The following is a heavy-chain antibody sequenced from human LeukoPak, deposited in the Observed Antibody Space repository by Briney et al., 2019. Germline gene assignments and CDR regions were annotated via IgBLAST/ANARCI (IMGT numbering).Heavy chain of an antibody. D-gene: IGHD6-19*01. V-gene: IGHV4-61*01. J-gene: IGHJ4*02. CDR3: ARVGGGASGWYGKRFDY. Sequence: SETLSLTCTVSGGSVSSGSYYWSWIRQPPGKGLEWIGYIYYSGSTNYNPSLKSRVTISVDTSKNQFSLKLSSVTAADTAVYYCARVGGGASGWYGKRFDYWGQGTLVTVSS. CDR1: GGSVSSGSYY. CDR2: IYYSGST.